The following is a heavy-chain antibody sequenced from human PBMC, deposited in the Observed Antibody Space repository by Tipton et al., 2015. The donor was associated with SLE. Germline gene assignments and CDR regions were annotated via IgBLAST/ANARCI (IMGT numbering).Heavy chain of an antibody. Sequence: TLSLTCTVSGVSISSGYYWGWIRQPPGKGLEWIGSIYHSGSTYYNPSLKSRVTISVDTSKNQFSLKLSSVTAADTAVYYCARGQPYDFWSGYYYYYGMDVWGQGTTVTVSS. CDR2: IYHSGST. CDR3: ARGQPYDFWSGYYYYYGMDV. D-gene: IGHD3-3*01. V-gene: IGHV4-38-2*02. CDR1: GVSISSGYY. J-gene: IGHJ6*02.